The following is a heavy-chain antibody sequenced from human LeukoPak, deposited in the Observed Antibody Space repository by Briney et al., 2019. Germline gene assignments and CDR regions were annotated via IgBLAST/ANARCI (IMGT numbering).Heavy chain of an antibody. CDR2: ISGSGGST. J-gene: IGHJ4*02. CDR3: AKAVVPQYYFDY. Sequence: GGSLRLSCAASGFTFSDYWMTWVRQAPGKGLEWVSAISGSGGSTYYADSVKGRFTISRDNSKNTLYLQMNSLRAEDTAVYYCAKAVVPQYYFDYWGQGTLVTVSS. D-gene: IGHD2-15*01. CDR1: GFTFSDYW. V-gene: IGHV3-23*01.